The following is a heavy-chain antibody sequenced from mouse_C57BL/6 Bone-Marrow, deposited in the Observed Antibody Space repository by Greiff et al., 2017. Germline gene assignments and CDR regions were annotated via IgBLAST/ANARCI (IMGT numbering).Heavy chain of an antibody. CDR1: GFSLTSYG. Sequence: QVQLMESGPGLVAPSQSLSLTCAVSGFSLTSYGVDWVRQSPGKGLEWLGLIWGVGGTNYNSALKSRLSISKDNSKSQVFLKMNSLQTDDTAMYYWASGWLRAYWGQGTLVTVSA. D-gene: IGHD2-2*01. V-gene: IGHV2-6*01. CDR3: ASGWLRAY. J-gene: IGHJ3*01. CDR2: IWGVGGT.